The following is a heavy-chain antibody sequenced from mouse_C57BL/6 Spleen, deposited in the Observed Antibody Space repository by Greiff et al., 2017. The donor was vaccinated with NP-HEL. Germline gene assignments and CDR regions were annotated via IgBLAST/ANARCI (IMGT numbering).Heavy chain of an antibody. CDR2: ISYDGSN. Sequence: EVQLQESGPGLVKPSQSLSLTCSVTGYSITSGYYWNWIRQFPGNKLEWMGYISYDGSNNYNPSLKNRISITRDTSKNQFFLKLNSVTTEDTATYYCARWSDYAMDYWGQGTSVTVSS. J-gene: IGHJ4*01. CDR1: GYSITSGYY. CDR3: ARWSDYAMDY. V-gene: IGHV3-6*01.